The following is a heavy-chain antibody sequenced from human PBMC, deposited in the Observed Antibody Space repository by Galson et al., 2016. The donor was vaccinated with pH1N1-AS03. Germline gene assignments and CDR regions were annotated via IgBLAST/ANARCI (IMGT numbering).Heavy chain of an antibody. Sequence: SVKVSCKASGYTFTSYGIGWVRQAPGQGLEWMGWISPYNGRTEYAQKLQGRVTMNTDTSTSTAYMELRSLISDDTAMYYCARAFCSGGSCYDYFYYAVDVWGQGTTVTVSS. D-gene: IGHD2-15*01. CDR2: ISPYNGRT. CDR3: ARAFCSGGSCYDYFYYAVDV. CDR1: GYTFTSYG. J-gene: IGHJ6*02. V-gene: IGHV1-18*01.